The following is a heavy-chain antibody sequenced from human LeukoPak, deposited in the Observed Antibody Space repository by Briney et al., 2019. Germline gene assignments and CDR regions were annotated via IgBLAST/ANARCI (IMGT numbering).Heavy chain of an antibody. CDR3: ARGKNNYFDY. V-gene: IGHV4-34*01. CDR2: INHSGST. CDR1: GGSFSGYY. Sequence: KPSETLSLTCAVYGGSFSGYYWSWIRQPPGKGLEWIGEINHSGSTNYNPSLKSRVTIEVDTSKNQFSLKLSSVTAADTAVYYCARGKNNYFDYWGQGTLVTVSS. J-gene: IGHJ4*02.